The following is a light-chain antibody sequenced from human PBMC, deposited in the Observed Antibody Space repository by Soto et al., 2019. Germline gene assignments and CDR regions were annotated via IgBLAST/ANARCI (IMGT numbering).Light chain of an antibody. J-gene: IGKJ1*01. V-gene: IGKV1-5*01. CDR3: QQYNSYSWT. CDR2: DAS. CDR1: QTISTW. Sequence: DIQMTQSPSTLSASVGDRVTIACRASQTISTWLAWYQQKPGKAPKVLIYDASSLESGVPSRFSGSGSGTEFTLTISSLQPDDFATYYCQQYNSYSWTFGKGTKGEI.